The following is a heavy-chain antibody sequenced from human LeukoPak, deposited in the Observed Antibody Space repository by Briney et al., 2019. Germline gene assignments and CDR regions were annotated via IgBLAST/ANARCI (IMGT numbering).Heavy chain of an antibody. CDR3: ASFISAIGTWFYHFDY. J-gene: IGHJ4*02. V-gene: IGHV3-21*01. D-gene: IGHD6-25*01. Sequence: GGALILSCAASGFTFSRYSMNWVRQAPGKGLEWVSSISSSSSYRTYAHALKDRYPIPRDNAKKHLYLQMNSWRAEGTAVYYCASFISAIGTWFYHFDYWGQGTLVTVSS. CDR1: GFTFSRYS. CDR2: ISSSSSYR.